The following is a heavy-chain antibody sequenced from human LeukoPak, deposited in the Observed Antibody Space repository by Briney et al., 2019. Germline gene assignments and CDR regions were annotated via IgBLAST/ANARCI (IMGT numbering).Heavy chain of an antibody. D-gene: IGHD6-13*01. CDR3: ARGGAGYSSSWYRHYMDV. CDR2: INHSGST. V-gene: IGHV4-34*01. Sequence: PSETLSLTCAVYGGSFSGYHWSWIRQPPGKGLEWIGEINHSGSTNYNPSLKSRVTISADTSKNQFSLKLSSVTAADTAVYYCARGGAGYSSSWYRHYMDVWGKGTTVTVSS. CDR1: GGSFSGYH. J-gene: IGHJ6*03.